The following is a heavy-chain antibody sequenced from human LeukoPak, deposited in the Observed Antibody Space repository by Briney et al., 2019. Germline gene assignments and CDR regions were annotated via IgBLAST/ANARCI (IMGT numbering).Heavy chain of an antibody. CDR1: GYTFTSYG. D-gene: IGHD6-19*01. CDR2: ISAYNGNT. CDR3: ARDGQQWNPFDY. V-gene: IGHV1-18*01. J-gene: IGHJ4*02. Sequence: ASVKVSCKASGYTFTSYGISWVRQAPGQGLEWMGWISAYNGNTNYAQKLQGRVTMTTDTSTSTACMELKSLRSDDTAVYYCARDGQQWNPFDYWGQGTLVTVSS.